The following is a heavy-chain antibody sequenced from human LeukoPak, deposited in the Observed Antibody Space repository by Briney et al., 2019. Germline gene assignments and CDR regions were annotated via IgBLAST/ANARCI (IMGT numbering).Heavy chain of an antibody. CDR1: GFTFSRYE. CDR2: ISRSGDTI. J-gene: IGHJ4*02. D-gene: IGHD3-10*01. Sequence: GGSLRLSCAASGFTFSRYEMNWVRQAPGKGLEWVSYISRSGDTIYFADSVKGRFTISRDNAKNSLYLQMSSLRAEDTAVYYCARDYASDYWGQGTLATVSS. CDR3: ARDYASDY. V-gene: IGHV3-48*03.